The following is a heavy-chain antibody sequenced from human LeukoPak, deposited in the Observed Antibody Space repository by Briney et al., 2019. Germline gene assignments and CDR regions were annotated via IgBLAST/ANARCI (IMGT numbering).Heavy chain of an antibody. CDR1: GYAISSGFY. CDR3: ARFGELANNDSFDV. J-gene: IGHJ3*01. Sequence: SETLSLTCTVSGYAISSGFYWGWIRSPPGKGLEWIGTGYQTGSTSYNPSLKSRVTISVDTSKDHFSLRLTSVTAADTAVYYCARFGELANNDSFDVWGQGTKVTVSS. CDR2: GYQTGST. V-gene: IGHV4-38-2*02. D-gene: IGHD1-26*01.